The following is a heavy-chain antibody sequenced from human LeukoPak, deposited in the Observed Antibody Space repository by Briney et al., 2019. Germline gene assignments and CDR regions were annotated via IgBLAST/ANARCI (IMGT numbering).Heavy chain of an antibody. V-gene: IGHV4-34*01. Sequence: SETLSLTCAVYGGSFSGYYWSWIRQPPGKGLEWIGEINHSGSTNYNPSLKSRVTISVDTSKNQFSLKLSSVTAADTAVYYCARVGSKRRSWFDPWGQGTLVTVSS. CDR1: GGSFSGYY. J-gene: IGHJ5*02. CDR2: INHSGST. D-gene: IGHD3-10*01. CDR3: ARVGSKRRSWFDP.